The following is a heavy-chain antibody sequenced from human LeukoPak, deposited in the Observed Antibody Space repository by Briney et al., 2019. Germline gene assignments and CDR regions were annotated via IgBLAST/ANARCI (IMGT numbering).Heavy chain of an antibody. D-gene: IGHD2-2*01. CDR3: ARSIRGYQLAFDY. CDR1: GGSISNYY. CDR2: IYHTGST. J-gene: IGHJ4*02. Sequence: PSETLSLTCTVSGGSISNYYWSWIRQPPGKGLEWIGYIYHTGSTNYNPSLKSRVTISVDTSKNQFSLKLNSVTAADTAVYYCARSIRGYQLAFDYWGQGTLVTVSS. V-gene: IGHV4-59*08.